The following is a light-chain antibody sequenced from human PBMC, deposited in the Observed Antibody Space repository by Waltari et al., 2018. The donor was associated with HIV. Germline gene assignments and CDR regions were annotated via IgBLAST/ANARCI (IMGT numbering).Light chain of an antibody. V-gene: IGLV2-8*01. Sequence: QSALTQPPSASGSPGQSVTISCTGTSSDIGAYNYVAWYQQYPGKAPKLMIYDVTKRPSGVPDRCSGSKSGNTASLTVCGLQAEDEADYYCASHAGSKDVFGGGTKLTV. CDR3: ASHAGSKDV. CDR2: DVT. J-gene: IGLJ2*01. CDR1: SSDIGAYNY.